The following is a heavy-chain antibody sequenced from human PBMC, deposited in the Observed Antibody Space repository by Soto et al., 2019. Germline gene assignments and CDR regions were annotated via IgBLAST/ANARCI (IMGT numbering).Heavy chain of an antibody. D-gene: IGHD6-19*01. CDR3: ARGKQWRGRNCLDP. CDR1: GFTFSSYA. J-gene: IGHJ5*02. V-gene: IGHV3-30-3*01. CDR2: ISYDGSNK. Sequence: RGSLSLSCAASGFTFSSYAMHWVRQAPGKGLEWVAVISYDGSNKYYADSVKGRFTISRDNSKNTLYLQMNSLRAEDTAVYYCARGKQWRGRNCLDPCGQGALLTV.